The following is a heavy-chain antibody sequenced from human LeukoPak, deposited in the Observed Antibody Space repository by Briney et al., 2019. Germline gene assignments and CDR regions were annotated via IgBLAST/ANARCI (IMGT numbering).Heavy chain of an antibody. CDR1: GFTFSNAW. CDR2: IKSKTDGGTT. V-gene: IGHV3-15*01. CDR3: TTGGSMVRGVIRYY. J-gene: IGHJ4*02. D-gene: IGHD3-10*01. Sequence: PGGSLRLSCAASGFTFSNAWMSWVRQAPGKGLEWVGRIKSKTDGGTTDYAAPVKGRFTISRDDSKNTLYLQMNSLKTEDTAAYYCTTGGSMVRGVIRYYWGQGTLVTVSS.